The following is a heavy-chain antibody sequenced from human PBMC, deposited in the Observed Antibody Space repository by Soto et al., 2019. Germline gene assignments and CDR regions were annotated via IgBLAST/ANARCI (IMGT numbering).Heavy chain of an antibody. CDR1: GFTFGSYW. CDR2: IDSDGSST. V-gene: IGHV3-74*01. CDR3: ARGRPYGMDV. J-gene: IGHJ6*02. Sequence: EVQLVESGGGLVQPGGSLRVSCAASGFTFGSYWMNWVRQAPGKGLVWVSRIDSDGSSTTYADSVKGRFTTSRDNAKNTLYLQMISLRVEDTAVYYCARGRPYGMDVWGQGTMVTVSS.